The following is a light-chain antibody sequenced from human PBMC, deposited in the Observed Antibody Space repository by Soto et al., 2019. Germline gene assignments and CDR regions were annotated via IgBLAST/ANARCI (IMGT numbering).Light chain of an antibody. CDR3: TSYTSSTYV. Sequence: QSALTQPASVSGSPGQSITISCTGTSSDVGSYNYVSWYQQHPGKAPKLMIFEVSNRPSGVSNRFSGSKSGNTASLTISGLQAEDEADYYFTSYTSSTYVFGTGTKLTVL. V-gene: IGLV2-14*01. CDR1: SSDVGSYNY. J-gene: IGLJ1*01. CDR2: EVS.